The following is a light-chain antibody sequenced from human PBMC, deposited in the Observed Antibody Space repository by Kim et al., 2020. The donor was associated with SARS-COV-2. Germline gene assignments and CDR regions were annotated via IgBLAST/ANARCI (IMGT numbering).Light chain of an antibody. CDR1: QSVSSY. V-gene: IGKV3-11*01. Sequence: LSPGERAPHSCRASQSVSSYLAWYQQKPGQAPRLLIYDASNRATGIPARFSGSGSGTDFTLTISSLEPEDFAVYYCQQRSNWALTFGGGTKVDIK. CDR2: DAS. CDR3: QQRSNWALT. J-gene: IGKJ4*01.